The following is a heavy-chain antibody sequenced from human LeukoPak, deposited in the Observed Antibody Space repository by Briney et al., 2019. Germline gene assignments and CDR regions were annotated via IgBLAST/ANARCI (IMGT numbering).Heavy chain of an antibody. Sequence: PGGSLRLSCAASGFTFSSYGMNWVRQAPGKGLEWVANIKQDGSEKKYVDSVKGRFTISRDNAKNSLYLQMNSLRAEDTAVYYCMTASRSSSWPPPTWGQGTLVTVSS. CDR3: MTASRSSSWPPPT. J-gene: IGHJ5*02. CDR1: GFTFSSYG. V-gene: IGHV3-7*01. CDR2: IKQDGSEK. D-gene: IGHD6-13*01.